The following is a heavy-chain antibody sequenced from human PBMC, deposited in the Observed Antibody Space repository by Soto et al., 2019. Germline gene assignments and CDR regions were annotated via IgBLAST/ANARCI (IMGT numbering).Heavy chain of an antibody. D-gene: IGHD1-26*01. CDR3: ARGPYRWEPLGPFDY. Sequence: ASVKVSCKASGYTFTSYGISWVRQAPGQGLEWMGWISAYNGNTNYAQKLQGRVTMTTDTSTSTAYMELRSLRSDDTAVYYCARGPYRWEPLGPFDYWGQGTLVTVSS. V-gene: IGHV1-18*01. J-gene: IGHJ4*02. CDR1: GYTFTSYG. CDR2: ISAYNGNT.